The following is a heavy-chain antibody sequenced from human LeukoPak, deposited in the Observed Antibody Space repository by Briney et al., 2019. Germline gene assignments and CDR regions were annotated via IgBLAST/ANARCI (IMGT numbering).Heavy chain of an antibody. CDR2: IYHSGST. Sequence: SETLSLTCTVSGYSISSGYYWGWIRQPPGKGLEWIGSIYHSGSTYYNPSLKSRVTISVDTSKDQFSLKLSSVTAADTAVYYCARDRSTVVNDDAFDIWGQGTMVTVSS. V-gene: IGHV4-38-2*02. D-gene: IGHD4-23*01. CDR3: ARDRSTVVNDDAFDI. J-gene: IGHJ3*02. CDR1: GYSISSGYY.